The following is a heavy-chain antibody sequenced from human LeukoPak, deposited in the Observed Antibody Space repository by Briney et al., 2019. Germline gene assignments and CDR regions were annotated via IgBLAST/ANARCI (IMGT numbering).Heavy chain of an antibody. CDR1: GFTFSSYW. V-gene: IGHV3-7*01. J-gene: IGHJ4*02. Sequence: GGSLRLSCAASGFTFSSYWMSWVRQAPGKGLEWVANIKQDGSEKYYVDSVKGRFTISRDNAKNSLYLQMNSLRAEDTAVYYCARDLVTMVRGVTPKGFDYWGQGTLVTVSS. CDR2: IKQDGSEK. D-gene: IGHD3-10*01. CDR3: ARDLVTMVRGVTPKGFDY.